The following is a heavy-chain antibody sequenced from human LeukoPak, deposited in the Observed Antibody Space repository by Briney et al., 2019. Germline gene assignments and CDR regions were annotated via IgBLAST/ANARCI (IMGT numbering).Heavy chain of an antibody. CDR3: ARVRGSYAFDI. D-gene: IGHD1-26*01. CDR1: GFTFSDYY. V-gene: IGHV3-11*01. CDR2: ISSSGSTI. Sequence: GGSLRLSCAASGFTFSDYYMTWIRQAPGKGLEWVSYISSSGSTIYYADSVKGRFTISRDNAQNSLHLQMNSLRAEDTAVYYCARVRGSYAFDIWGQGTMVTVSS. J-gene: IGHJ3*02.